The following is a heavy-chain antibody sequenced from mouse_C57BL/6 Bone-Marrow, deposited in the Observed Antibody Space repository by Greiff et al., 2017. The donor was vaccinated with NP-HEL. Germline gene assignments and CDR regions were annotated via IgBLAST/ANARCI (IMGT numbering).Heavy chain of an antibody. V-gene: IGHV1-55*01. CDR1: GYTFTSYW. D-gene: IGHD1-2*01. CDR2: IYPGSGST. J-gene: IGHJ3*01. CDR3: GGTHDHGEVFAD. Sequence: QVQLQQSGAELVKPGASVKMSCKASGYTFTSYWITWVKQRPGQGLEWIGDIYPGSGSTNYNEKFKSKATLTVDTSSSPAYMQLSSLTSEDSAVYYGGGTHDHGEVFADWGQGTLVTVST.